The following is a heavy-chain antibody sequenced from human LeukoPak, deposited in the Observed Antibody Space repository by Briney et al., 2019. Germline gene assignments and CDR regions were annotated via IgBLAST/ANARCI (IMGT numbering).Heavy chain of an antibody. CDR3: ARLGCGSTSCYKIWFDP. CDR2: IYHTGTT. CDR1: GFSISSGDY. Sequence: KPSETLSLTCAFSGFSISSGDYWGWIRQPPGKGPEWIGTIYHTGTTYYNPSLKSRVTIPVDTSSNQFSLRLSSVTAADTAVYYCARLGCGSTSCYKIWFDPWGRGTLVTVSS. D-gene: IGHD2-2*02. J-gene: IGHJ5*02. V-gene: IGHV4-38-2*01.